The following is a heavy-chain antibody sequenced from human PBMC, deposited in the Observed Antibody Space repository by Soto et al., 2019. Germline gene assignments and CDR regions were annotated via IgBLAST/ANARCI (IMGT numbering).Heavy chain of an antibody. CDR3: AKDKPNNYDYIWGSSTHAFDI. CDR2: ISGSGGST. Sequence: GSLRLSCAASGFTFSSYAMSWVRQAPGTGLEWVSAISGSGGSTYYADSVKGRFTISRDNSKNTLYLQMNSLRAEDTAVYYCAKDKPNNYDYIWGSSTHAFDIWGQGTMVTVSS. V-gene: IGHV3-23*01. D-gene: IGHD3-16*01. CDR1: GFTFSSYA. J-gene: IGHJ3*02.